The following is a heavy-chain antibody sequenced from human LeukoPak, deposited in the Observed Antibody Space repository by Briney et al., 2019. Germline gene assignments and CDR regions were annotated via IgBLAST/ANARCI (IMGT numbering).Heavy chain of an antibody. V-gene: IGHV1-8*03. J-gene: IGHJ3*02. D-gene: IGHD3-3*01. CDR1: GYTFTSYD. CDR3: ATSPPGVAVSDAFDI. CDR2: MNPNSGNT. Sequence: ASVKVSCKASGYTFTSYDINWVRQATGQGLEWMGWMNPNSGNTGYAQKFQGRVTITRNTSISTAYMELSSLRSEDTAVYYCATSPPGVAVSDAFDIWGQGTMVTVSS.